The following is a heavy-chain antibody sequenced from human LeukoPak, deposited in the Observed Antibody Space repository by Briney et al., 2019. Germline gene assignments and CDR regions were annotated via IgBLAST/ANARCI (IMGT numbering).Heavy chain of an antibody. Sequence: PSETLSLTCAVYGGSFSGYYWSWIRQPPGKGLEWIGEINHSGSTNYNPSLKSRVTISVDTSKNQFSLKLSSMTAADTAVYYCARGRRWSYYFDYWGQGTLVTVSS. V-gene: IGHV4-34*01. CDR2: INHSGST. J-gene: IGHJ4*02. CDR1: GGSFSGYY. CDR3: ARGRRWSYYFDY. D-gene: IGHD1-26*01.